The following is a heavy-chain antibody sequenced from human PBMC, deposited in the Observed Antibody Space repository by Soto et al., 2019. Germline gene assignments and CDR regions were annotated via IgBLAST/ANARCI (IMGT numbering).Heavy chain of an antibody. CDR2: VYTSGSA. J-gene: IGHJ3*02. D-gene: IGHD1-26*01. CDR1: GGSIGTYY. V-gene: IGHV4-4*07. CDR3: ARVRRTEGALPLGAFDI. Sequence: QVKLQESGPGLVKPSETLSLTCNVSGGSIGTYYWSWIRQPAGKGLEWIGRVYTSGSANYNPSLKIRVTMSVHASKTQFSLNLSSVTAADTAVYYCARVRRTEGALPLGAFDIWGQGTMVTVSS.